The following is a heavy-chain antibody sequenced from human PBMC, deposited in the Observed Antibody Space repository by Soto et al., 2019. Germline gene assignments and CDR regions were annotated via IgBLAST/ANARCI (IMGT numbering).Heavy chain of an antibody. CDR3: AKDLIAAAPGTRFDP. V-gene: IGHV3-23*01. D-gene: IGHD6-13*01. Sequence: GGSLRLSCAASGCTFSSYAMSWVRQAPGKGLEWVSAISGSGGSTYYADSVKGRFTISRDNSKNTLYLQMNSLRAEDTAVYYRAKDLIAAAPGTRFDPWGQGTLVTVSS. CDR1: GCTFSSYA. J-gene: IGHJ5*02. CDR2: ISGSGGST.